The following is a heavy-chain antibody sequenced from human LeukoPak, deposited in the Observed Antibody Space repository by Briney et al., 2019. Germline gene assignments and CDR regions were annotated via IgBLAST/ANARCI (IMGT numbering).Heavy chain of an antibody. D-gene: IGHD3-3*01. CDR1: GGSISSSNW. CDR2: IYHSGST. V-gene: IGHV4-4*02. Sequence: SETLSLTCAVSGGSISSSNWWSWVRQPPGKGLEWIGEIYHSGSTNYNPSLKSRVTISVDKSKNQFSLKLSSVTAADTAVYYCARGFHDFWSGYYNDYWGQGTLVTVSS. J-gene: IGHJ4*02. CDR3: ARGFHDFWSGYYNDY.